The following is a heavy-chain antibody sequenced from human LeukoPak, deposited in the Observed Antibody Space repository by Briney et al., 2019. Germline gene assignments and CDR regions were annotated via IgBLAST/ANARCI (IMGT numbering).Heavy chain of an antibody. J-gene: IGHJ4*02. Sequence: ASVTVSCKASGYSFTSYGISWVRQAPGQGLEWMGWISVYNGNTKYLQKLQGRVTMTTDTATSTAYMELRSLRSDDTAVYYCARVLLWFGEPHTDDYWGQGTLVTVSS. CDR2: ISVYNGNT. V-gene: IGHV1-18*01. CDR1: GYSFTSYG. CDR3: ARVLLWFGEPHTDDY. D-gene: IGHD3-10*01.